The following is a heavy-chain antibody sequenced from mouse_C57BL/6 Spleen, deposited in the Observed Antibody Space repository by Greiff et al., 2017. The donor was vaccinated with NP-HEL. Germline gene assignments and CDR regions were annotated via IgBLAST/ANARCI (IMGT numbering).Heavy chain of an antibody. J-gene: IGHJ3*01. CDR3: ARENISWFAY. Sequence: EVQRVESGGGLVKPGGSLKLSCAASGFTFRSYAMSWVRQTPEKRLEWVATISDGGSYTYYPDNVKGRFTISRDNAKNNLYLQMSHLKSEDTAMYYCARENISWFAYWGQGTLVTVSA. CDR2: ISDGGSYT. CDR1: GFTFRSYA. V-gene: IGHV5-4*01.